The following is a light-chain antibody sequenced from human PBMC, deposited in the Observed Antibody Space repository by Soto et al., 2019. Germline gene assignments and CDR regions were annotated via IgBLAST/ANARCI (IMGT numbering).Light chain of an antibody. Sequence: EIVMTQSPVTLSVSPGERATLSCRASHNVATNLAWYQQNPGQAPRLLIYGASTRATGISSRLSGSGSGTEFTLTISSRQSDDFAVYYCQQYTARPPWTFGQGTKVEFK. CDR2: GAS. J-gene: IGKJ1*01. CDR1: HNVATN. V-gene: IGKV3-15*01. CDR3: QQYTARPPWT.